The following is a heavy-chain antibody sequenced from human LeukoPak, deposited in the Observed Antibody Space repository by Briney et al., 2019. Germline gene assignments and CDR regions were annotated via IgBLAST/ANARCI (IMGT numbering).Heavy chain of an antibody. CDR3: ARDIVLRYFDWPVDY. CDR1: GFTFSSYA. CDR2: ISYDGSNK. V-gene: IGHV3-30*04. J-gene: IGHJ4*02. Sequence: GRSLRLSCAASGFTFSSYAMHWVRQAPGKGLEWVAVISYDGSNKYYADSVKGRFTISRDNSKNTLYLQMNSLRAEDTAVYYCARDIVLRYFDWPVDYWGQGTLVTVSS. D-gene: IGHD3-9*01.